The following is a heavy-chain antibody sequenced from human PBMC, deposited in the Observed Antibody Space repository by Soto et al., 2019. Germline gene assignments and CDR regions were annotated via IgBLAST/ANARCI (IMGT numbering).Heavy chain of an antibody. CDR1: GGSISSSSYY. CDR3: ARSPTYYDILTGYYSATDDY. D-gene: IGHD3-9*01. Sequence: SETLSLTCTVSGGSISSSSYYWGWIRQPPGKGLERIGSIYYSGSTYYNPSLKSRVTISVDTSKNQFSLKLSSVTAADTAVYYCARSPTYYDILTGYYSATDDYWGQGTLVTVPQ. J-gene: IGHJ4*02. CDR2: IYYSGST. V-gene: IGHV4-39*01.